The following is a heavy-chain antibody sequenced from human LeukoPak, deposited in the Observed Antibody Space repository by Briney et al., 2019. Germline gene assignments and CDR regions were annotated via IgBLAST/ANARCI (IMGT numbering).Heavy chain of an antibody. CDR2: IKQDGSEK. J-gene: IGHJ4*02. Sequence: GGSLRLSCAASGFTFSRYWMSWVRQAPGKGLEWVANIKQDGSEKYYVDSVKGRFTISRDNAKNSLYLQMNSLRAEDTAVYYCASAWGVVVPAAIQYWGQGTLVTVSS. V-gene: IGHV3-7*01. CDR3: ASAWGVVVPAAIQY. CDR1: GFTFSRYW. D-gene: IGHD2-2*01.